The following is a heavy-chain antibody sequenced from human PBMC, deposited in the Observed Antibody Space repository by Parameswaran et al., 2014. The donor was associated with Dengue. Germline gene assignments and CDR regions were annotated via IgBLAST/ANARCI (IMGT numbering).Heavy chain of an antibody. Sequence: WVRQAPGQGLEWMGIINTSGGITNYAQKFQGRVTMTRDTSTSTVYMELSSLRSEDTAVYYCARAYRYFGGNLADGLDVWGQGTLVTVSS. D-gene: IGHD2-21*01. V-gene: IGHV1-46*01. J-gene: IGHJ3*01. CDR3: ARAYRYFGGNLADGLDV. CDR2: INTSGGIT.